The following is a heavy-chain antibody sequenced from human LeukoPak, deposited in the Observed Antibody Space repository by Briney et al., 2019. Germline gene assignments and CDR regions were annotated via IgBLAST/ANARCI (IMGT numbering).Heavy chain of an antibody. J-gene: IGHJ5*02. V-gene: IGHV3-11*06. D-gene: IGHD2-15*01. Sequence: GGSLRLSCAASGFTFSDYYMSWIRQAPGKGLEWDSYISSSSSYTKYADSVKGRFTISRDNAKNSLYLQMNSLRAEDTAVYHCARDRYCSGGSCYGWFDPWGQGTLVTVSS. CDR1: GFTFSDYY. CDR2: ISSSSSYT. CDR3: ARDRYCSGGSCYGWFDP.